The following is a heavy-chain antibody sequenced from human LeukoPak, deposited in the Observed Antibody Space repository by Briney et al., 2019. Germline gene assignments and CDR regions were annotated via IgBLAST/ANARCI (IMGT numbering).Heavy chain of an antibody. CDR3: ARGMLAVTSTGRDAYDV. Sequence: ASVKVSCKASGYTFKYYGITWVRQAPGHGLEWMGWISAYNGNTNYVQKLQGRVTVTTDTYTSTAYMELRNLMSDDTAVYYCARGMLAVTSTGRDAYDVWGQGTVVTVSS. J-gene: IGHJ3*01. D-gene: IGHD6-19*01. CDR1: GYTFKYYG. V-gene: IGHV1-18*01. CDR2: ISAYNGNT.